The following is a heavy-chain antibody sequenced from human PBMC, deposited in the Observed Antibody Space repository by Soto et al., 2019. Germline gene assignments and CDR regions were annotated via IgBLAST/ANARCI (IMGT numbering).Heavy chain of an antibody. CDR1: GYTFTSYD. CDR3: ARVDILTGYYVFDY. Sequence: ASVKVSCKASGYTFTSYDINWVRQATGQGLEWMGWMNPNSGNTGYAQKFQGRVTMTWNTSISTAYMELSSLRSEDTAVYYCARVDILTGYYVFDYWGQGTLVTVSS. D-gene: IGHD3-9*01. J-gene: IGHJ4*02. V-gene: IGHV1-8*01. CDR2: MNPNSGNT.